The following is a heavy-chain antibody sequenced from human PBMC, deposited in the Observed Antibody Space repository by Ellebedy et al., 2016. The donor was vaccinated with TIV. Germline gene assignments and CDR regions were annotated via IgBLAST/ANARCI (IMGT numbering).Heavy chain of an antibody. D-gene: IGHD4-17*01. CDR2: ISGGGGTT. CDR3: AKLPTVSPGRDWFDP. CDR1: GFTFRIFS. V-gene: IGHV3-23*01. Sequence: GESLKISCAASGFTFRIFSMAWVRQTPGKGLEWVSAISGGGGTTYYADSVKGRFTISRDNSKSTLYLQMNSLRADDTAVYYCAKLPTVSPGRDWFDPWGQGTLVTVSS. J-gene: IGHJ5*02.